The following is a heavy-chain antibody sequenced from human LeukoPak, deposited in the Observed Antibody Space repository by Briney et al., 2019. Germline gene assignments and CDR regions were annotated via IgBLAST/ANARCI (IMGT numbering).Heavy chain of an antibody. D-gene: IGHD3-10*01. CDR2: IYHSGST. V-gene: IGHV4-38-2*02. Sequence: PSETLSLTCIVSGYSINSGYYWGWIRQPPGKGLEWIGNIYHSGSTYYNPSLKSRVTISVDTSKNQFSLKLSPVAAADTAVYYCARDVKGYYYGSGIDFWGQGTLVTVSS. CDR1: GYSINSGYY. CDR3: ARDVKGYYYGSGIDF. J-gene: IGHJ4*02.